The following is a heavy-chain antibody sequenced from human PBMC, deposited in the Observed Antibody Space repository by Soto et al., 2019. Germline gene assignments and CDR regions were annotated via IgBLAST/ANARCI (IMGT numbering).Heavy chain of an antibody. CDR3: ARHHGSPGSYFGLDV. CDR2: IYPGGSDT. D-gene: IGHD6-13*01. V-gene: IGHV5-51*01. CDR1: GYSFTSYW. J-gene: IGHJ6*02. Sequence: GESLKIPYTGSGYSFTSYWINWVRQMPGKGLEWMGIIYPGGSDTRYSPSFQGQVTISADKSIDTAYLQWRSLKASDTAVYYCARHHGSPGSYFGLDVWGQGTTVPVSS.